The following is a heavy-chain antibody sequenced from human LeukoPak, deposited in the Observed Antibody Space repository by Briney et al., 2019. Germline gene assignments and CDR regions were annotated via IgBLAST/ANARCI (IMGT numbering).Heavy chain of an antibody. CDR1: GYSFTSYW. CDR2: IYPGDSDT. V-gene: IGHV5-51*01. CDR3: ARVIRSYSSGWYVWAALDY. J-gene: IGHJ4*02. Sequence: GESLKISCKGSGYSFTSYWIGWVRQMRGKGLEWMGIIYPGDSDTRYSPSFQGQVTISADKSISTAYLQWSSLKASDTAMYYCARVIRSYSSGWYVWAALDYWGQGTLVTVSS. D-gene: IGHD6-19*01.